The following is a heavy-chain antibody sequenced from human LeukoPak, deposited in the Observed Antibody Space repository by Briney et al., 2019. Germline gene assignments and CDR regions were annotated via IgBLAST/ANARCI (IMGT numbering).Heavy chain of an antibody. CDR3: ASRYCSSTSCLNWFDP. Sequence: ASVKVSCKVSGYTLTELSMHWVRQAPGKGLEWMGGFDPEDGETIYAQKFQGRVTMTEDTSTDTAYMELSSLRSEDTAVYYCASRYCSSTSCLNWFDPWGQGTLVTVSS. J-gene: IGHJ5*02. D-gene: IGHD2-2*01. CDR2: FDPEDGET. V-gene: IGHV1-24*01. CDR1: GYTLTELS.